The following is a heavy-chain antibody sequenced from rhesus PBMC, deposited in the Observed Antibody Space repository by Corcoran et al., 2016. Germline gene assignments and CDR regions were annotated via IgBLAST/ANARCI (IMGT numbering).Heavy chain of an antibody. CDR1: GGSISDRYR. V-gene: IGHV4S10*01. CDR3: ARGLAAGLPDY. D-gene: IGHD6-13*01. CDR2: IYGSSTGT. J-gene: IGHJ4*01. Sequence: QVQLQESGPGVVKPSETLSLTCAASGGSISDRYRWIWIRQPPGKGLEWIGYIYGSSTGTNYNPSLKSRVTISKDTSKNQFSLKLSSVTAADTAVYYCARGLAAGLPDYWGQGVLVTVSS.